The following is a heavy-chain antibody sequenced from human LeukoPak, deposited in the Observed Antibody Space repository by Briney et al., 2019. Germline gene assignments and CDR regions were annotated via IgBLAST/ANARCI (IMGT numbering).Heavy chain of an antibody. D-gene: IGHD5-24*01. CDR2: IYYSGST. CDR3: ARSIEMATDLYYFDY. CDR1: GGSISSYY. Sequence: SETLSLTCTVSGGSISSYYWSWIRQPPGKGLEWIGYIYYSGSTNYNPSLKSRVTISVDTSKNQFSLKLSSVTAADAAVYYCARSIEMATDLYYFDYWGQGTLVTVSS. J-gene: IGHJ4*02. V-gene: IGHV4-59*01.